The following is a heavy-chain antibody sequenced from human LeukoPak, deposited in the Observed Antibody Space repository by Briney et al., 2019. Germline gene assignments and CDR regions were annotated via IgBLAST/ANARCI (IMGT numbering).Heavy chain of an antibody. D-gene: IGHD4-23*01. CDR1: GYSISSGFY. J-gene: IGHJ4*02. V-gene: IGHV4-38-2*02. Sequence: PSETLSLTCTVPGYSISSGFYWGWIRQPPGKGLEWIGSIYHTGSTYYNPSLKSRVTISVDTSKNQFSLKLSSVTAADTAVYYCARDPTTVVKRYFDYWGQGTLVTVSS. CDR2: IYHTGST. CDR3: ARDPTTVVKRYFDY.